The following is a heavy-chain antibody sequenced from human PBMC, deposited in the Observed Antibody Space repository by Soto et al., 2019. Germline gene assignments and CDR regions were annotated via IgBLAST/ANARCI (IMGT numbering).Heavy chain of an antibody. CDR1: GDSISSSTYY. J-gene: IGHJ4*02. CDR2: IYHRGST. CDR3: TRRQLADI. V-gene: IGHV4-39*01. Sequence: QLQLQESGPGLVKPSETLSLTCAVFGDSISSSTYYWGWIRQPPGKGLEWIGSIYHRGSTFYNPSLKSRMPISVDTSKNQFSLKLDSVTAADTAVYYCTRRQLADIWGQGTLVTVSS. D-gene: IGHD6-13*01.